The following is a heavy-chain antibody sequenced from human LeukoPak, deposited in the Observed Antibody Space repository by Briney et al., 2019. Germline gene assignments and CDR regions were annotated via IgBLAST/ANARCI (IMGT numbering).Heavy chain of an antibody. CDR1: GYSFTNYW. CDR2: IYPGDSDT. J-gene: IGHJ4*02. V-gene: IGHV5-51*01. CDR3: ARRDSGSYLKYFDY. D-gene: IGHD1-26*01. Sequence: RGESLKISCKGSGYSFTNYWIGWVRQMPRTGLEWMGIIYPGDSDTRNSPSFQGHVTITADKSISTAYLQWSSLKASDTAMYYWARRDSGSYLKYFDYWGQGTLVTVSS.